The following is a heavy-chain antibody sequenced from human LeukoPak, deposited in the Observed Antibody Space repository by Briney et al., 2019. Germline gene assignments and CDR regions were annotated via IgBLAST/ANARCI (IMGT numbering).Heavy chain of an antibody. CDR2: IYHSGST. CDR1: VGSISIGGYS. CDR3: ARGGYSYGYPSAFDI. V-gene: IGHV4-30-2*01. J-gene: IGHJ3*02. Sequence: SETLSLTCAVSVGSISIGGYSGSWIRQPPGKGLEWIGYIYHSGSTYYNPSLKSRVTISVDRSKNQFSLKLSSVTAADTAVYYCARGGYSYGYPSAFDIWGQGTMVTVSS. D-gene: IGHD5-18*01.